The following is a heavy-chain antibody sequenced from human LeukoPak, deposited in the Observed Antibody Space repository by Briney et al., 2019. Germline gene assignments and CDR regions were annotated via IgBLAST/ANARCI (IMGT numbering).Heavy chain of an antibody. CDR1: GGSISRYY. D-gene: IGHD2-2*01. V-gene: IGHV4-59*08. CDR2: IYYSGST. CDR3: ARGDCSSTICYSPMDV. J-gene: IGHJ6*03. Sequence: SETLSLTCTVSGGSISRYYWSWIRQPPGKGLEWIGYIYYSGSTNYNPSLKSRVTISVDTSQNQFSLKVNSVTAADTAVYYCARGDCSSTICYSPMDVWGKGTTVTVSS.